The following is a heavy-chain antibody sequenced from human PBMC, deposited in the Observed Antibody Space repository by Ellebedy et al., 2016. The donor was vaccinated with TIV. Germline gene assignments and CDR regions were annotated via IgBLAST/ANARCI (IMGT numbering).Heavy chain of an antibody. D-gene: IGHD6-13*01. Sequence: SETLSLTXSVSGYSMSTSDWWGWIRQPPGKGPEWIGYIYQGGITHFNPSLESRVTISLDTYNNQFSLKLSSVTAADTAVYYCARTSRGFEDFEYWGPGTLVTVSS. V-gene: IGHV4-28*01. CDR3: ARTSRGFEDFEY. CDR1: GYSMSTSDW. J-gene: IGHJ4*02. CDR2: IYQGGIT.